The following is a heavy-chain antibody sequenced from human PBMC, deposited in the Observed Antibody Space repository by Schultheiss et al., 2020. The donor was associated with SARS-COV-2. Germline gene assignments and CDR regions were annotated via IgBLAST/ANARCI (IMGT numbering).Heavy chain of an antibody. CDR3: ARTGVPFGSGYYPNWFDP. J-gene: IGHJ5*02. CDR2: IYYSGST. CDR1: GGSISGYY. Sequence: SQTLSLTCTVSGGSISGYYWTWIRQSPGKGLEWIGEIYYSGSTNYNPSLKSRATISADTSKNQFSLKLSSVTAADTAVYYCARTGVPFGSGYYPNWFDPWGQGTLVTVSS. D-gene: IGHD3-22*01. V-gene: IGHV4-59*01.